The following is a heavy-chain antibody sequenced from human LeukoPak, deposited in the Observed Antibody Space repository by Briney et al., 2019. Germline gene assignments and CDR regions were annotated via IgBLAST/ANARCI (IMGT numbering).Heavy chain of an antibody. J-gene: IGHJ5*02. D-gene: IGHD3-9*01. V-gene: IGHV4-34*01. CDR3: ASTSSSEDYDILTGSRNWFDP. CDR2: INHSGST. CDR1: GGSFSGYY. Sequence: SETLSLTCAVYGGSFSGYYWSWIRQPPGKGLEWIGEINHSGSTNYNPSLKSRVTISVATSKNQFSLKLSSVTAADTAVYYCASTSSSEDYDILTGSRNWFDPWGQGTLVTVSS.